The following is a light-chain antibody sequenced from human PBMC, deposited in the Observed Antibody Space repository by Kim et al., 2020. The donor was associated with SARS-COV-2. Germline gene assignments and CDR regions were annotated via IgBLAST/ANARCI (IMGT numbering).Light chain of an antibody. J-gene: IGKJ4*01. Sequence: EIVLTQSPGNLSLSPGERATLSCRASQSIRSSYLAWYQQKPGQAPRLLIYDSSSRATGIPDRFSGSGSGTDFTLTISRLEPEDFAVYYCQQYGSSPLTFGGGTKVDIK. V-gene: IGKV3-20*01. CDR2: DSS. CDR3: QQYGSSPLT. CDR1: QSIRSSY.